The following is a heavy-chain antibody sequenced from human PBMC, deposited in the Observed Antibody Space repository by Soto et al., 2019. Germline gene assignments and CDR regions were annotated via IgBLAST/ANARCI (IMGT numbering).Heavy chain of an antibody. J-gene: IGHJ3*02. CDR2: IYHTVNT. V-gene: IGHV4-59*11. CDR3: ARLQYTVVTALDI. Sequence: SETLSLTCSVSGASIGSHFWSWIRQAPGKGPELVGYIYHTVNTNYNPALKSRVTISMDTSENQLSLQLSSVTAADTAVYYCARLQYTVVTALDIWGQGTMVTVSS. D-gene: IGHD2-15*01. CDR1: GASIGSHF.